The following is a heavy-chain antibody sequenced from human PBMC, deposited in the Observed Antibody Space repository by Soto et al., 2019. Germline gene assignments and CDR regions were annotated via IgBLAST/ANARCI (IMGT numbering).Heavy chain of an antibody. CDR1: SGSISSFY. D-gene: IGHD4-17*01. V-gene: IGHV4-59*08. Sequence: QVQLQESGPGMVEPSETLSLPCTVSSGSISSFYWGWIRQPPGKGLEWIGYIDYTGSTTYNPSLMCRVGISVATSKTQFSLNVSSVTAAAAAIYYFERLGADGDYMGLLDYWGQGALVTVSS. CDR3: ERLGADGDYMGLLDY. CDR2: IDYTGST. J-gene: IGHJ4*02.